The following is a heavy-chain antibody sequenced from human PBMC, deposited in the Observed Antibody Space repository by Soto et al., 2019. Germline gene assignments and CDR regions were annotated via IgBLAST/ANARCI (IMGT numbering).Heavy chain of an antibody. CDR1: GYTFTSYD. Sequence: ASVKVSCKASGYTFTSYDINWVRQATGQGLEWMGWVNPNSGNTGYAQNFQGRVTMTRNTSISTAYMELSSLRSEDTAVYYCARLYYDFWSGYSLIGYYYYMDVWGKGTTVTVSS. CDR2: VNPNSGNT. CDR3: ARLYYDFWSGYSLIGYYYYMDV. J-gene: IGHJ6*03. V-gene: IGHV1-8*01. D-gene: IGHD3-3*01.